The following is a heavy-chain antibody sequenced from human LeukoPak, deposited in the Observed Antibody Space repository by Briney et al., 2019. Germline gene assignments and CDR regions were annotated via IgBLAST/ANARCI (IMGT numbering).Heavy chain of an antibody. Sequence: GSLRLSCVPSGITFSNSAMNWVRQAPGKGLEWVATITKTGDKTYYADSVRGLFSISRDYSRDTLYLQMDSLRAEDTAVYHCVKSAGKDGYRDVFDIWGEGAVVTVSS. CDR2: ITKTGDKT. V-gene: IGHV3-23*01. CDR1: GITFSNSA. CDR3: VKSAGKDGYRDVFDI. J-gene: IGHJ3*02. D-gene: IGHD5-24*01.